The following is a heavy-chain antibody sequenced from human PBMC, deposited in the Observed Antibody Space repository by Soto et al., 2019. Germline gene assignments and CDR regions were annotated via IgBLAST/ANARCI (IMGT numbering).Heavy chain of an antibody. CDR1: GFTFDDYA. CDR2: ISWNSGSI. D-gene: IGHD6-13*01. J-gene: IGHJ6*02. V-gene: IGHV3-9*01. Sequence: GGSLRLSCAASGFTFDDYAMHWVRQAPGKGLEWVSGISWNSGSIGYADSVKGRFTISRDNAKNSLYLQMNSLRAEDTALYYCAKDLGSLYYYGMDVWGQGTTVTVSS. CDR3: AKDLGSLYYYGMDV.